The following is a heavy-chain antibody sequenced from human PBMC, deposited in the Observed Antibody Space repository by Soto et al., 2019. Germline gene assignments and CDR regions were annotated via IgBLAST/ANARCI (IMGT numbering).Heavy chain of an antibody. V-gene: IGHV4-34*01. CDR3: ARMRLCSGGSCYFEDDAFDI. Sequence: QVQLQQWGAGLLKPSETLSLTCAVYGGYFSGYYWSWIRQPPGKGLEWIGEFNQSGSTNYNPSLKILGTTSVATSGNQFTLKLSSVTAADTAVYYCARMRLCSGGSCYFEDDAFDIWGQGTMVTVSS. J-gene: IGHJ3*02. CDR2: FNQSGST. D-gene: IGHD2-15*01. CDR1: GGYFSGYY.